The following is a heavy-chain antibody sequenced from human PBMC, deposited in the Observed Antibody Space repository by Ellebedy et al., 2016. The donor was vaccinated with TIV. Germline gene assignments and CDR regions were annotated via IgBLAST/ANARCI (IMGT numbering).Heavy chain of an antibody. CDR1: GGSVSSPNYY. D-gene: IGHD3-10*01. Sequence: MPSETLSLTCTVSGGSVSSPNYYRTWIRQPPGKGLEWIGYIYSSGSTDYKPSLKTRVTISVDTSKHHFSLNLKSVTAADTAVYFCSGAYGRATPRSWGQGTLVTVSS. CDR3: SGAYGRATPRS. V-gene: IGHV4-61*03. J-gene: IGHJ5*02. CDR2: IYSSGST.